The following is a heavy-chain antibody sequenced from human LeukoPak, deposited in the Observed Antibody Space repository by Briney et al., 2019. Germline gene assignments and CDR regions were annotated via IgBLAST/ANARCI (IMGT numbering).Heavy chain of an antibody. CDR3: AKDLHYDSSGYYYVRLHPGVDY. J-gene: IGHJ4*02. CDR1: GFTFSSYG. Sequence: GGSLRLSCAASGFTFSSYGMSWVRQAPGKGLEWVSAISGSGGSTYYADSVKGRFTISRDNSKNTLYLQMNSLRAEDTAVYYCAKDLHYDSSGYYYVRLHPGVDYWGQGTLVTVSS. V-gene: IGHV3-23*01. D-gene: IGHD3-22*01. CDR2: ISGSGGST.